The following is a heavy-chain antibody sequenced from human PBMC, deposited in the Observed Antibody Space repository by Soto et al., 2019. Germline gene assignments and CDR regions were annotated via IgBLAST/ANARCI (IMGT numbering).Heavy chain of an antibody. Sequence: SVKVSCKASGYTFTSYGISWVRQAPGLGLEWLGRINPILSMSNYAKYFQGRVTITADKSTSTAYMELSSLRSEDTAMYYCATNYGSGYRAFDFWGQGALVTVSS. J-gene: IGHJ4*02. CDR2: INPILSMS. CDR3: ATNYGSGYRAFDF. V-gene: IGHV1-69*04. CDR1: GYTFTSYG. D-gene: IGHD3-10*01.